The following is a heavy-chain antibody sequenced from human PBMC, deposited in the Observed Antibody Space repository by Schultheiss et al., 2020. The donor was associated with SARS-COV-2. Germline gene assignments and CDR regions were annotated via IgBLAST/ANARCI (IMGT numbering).Heavy chain of an antibody. CDR3: TTESDSEYYYYMDV. J-gene: IGHJ6*03. CDR1: GFTFSDHY. V-gene: IGHV3-15*01. D-gene: IGHD2-21*02. Sequence: GGSLRLSCAASGFTFSDHYMDWVRQAPGKGLEWVGRIKSKTDGGTTDYAAPVKGRFTISRDDSKNTLYLQMNSLKTEDTAVYYCTTESDSEYYYYMDVWGKGTTVTVSS. CDR2: IKSKTDGGTT.